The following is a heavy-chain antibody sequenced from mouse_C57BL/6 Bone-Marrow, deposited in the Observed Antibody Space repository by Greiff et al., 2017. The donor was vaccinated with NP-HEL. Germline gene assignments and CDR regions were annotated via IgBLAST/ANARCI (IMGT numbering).Heavy chain of an antibody. J-gene: IGHJ1*03. Sequence: VKLMESGPELVKPGASVKLSCKASGYTFTSYDINWVKQRPGQGLEWIGWIYPRDGSTKYNEKFKGKATLTVDKSSSTAYMQLSSLTSEDSAVYYCAGIYYGSSFYWYFDVWGTGTTVTVSS. CDR1: GYTFTSYD. CDR3: AGIYYGSSFYWYFDV. CDR2: IYPRDGST. V-gene: IGHV1-85*01. D-gene: IGHD1-1*01.